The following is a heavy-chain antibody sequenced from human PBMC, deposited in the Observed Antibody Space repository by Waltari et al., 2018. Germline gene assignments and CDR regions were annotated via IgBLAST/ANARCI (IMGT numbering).Heavy chain of an antibody. CDR3: AKVEGGIVTRYYALDI. V-gene: IGHV3-23*01. J-gene: IGHJ3*02. Sequence: EVQLLESGGGLVQPGGSLRLSCAASGFTFGNSALSWVRQAPGKGLEWISGISGSSSSTDYADSVKGRFTISRDNSKNTLYLQMNSLRVEDTAVYFCAKVEGGIVTRYYALDIWGQGTMVTVSS. CDR1: GFTFGNSA. CDR2: ISGSSSST. D-gene: IGHD3-16*02.